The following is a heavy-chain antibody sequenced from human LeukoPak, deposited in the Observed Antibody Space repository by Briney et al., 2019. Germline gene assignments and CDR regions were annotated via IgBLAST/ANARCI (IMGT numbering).Heavy chain of an antibody. J-gene: IGHJ4*02. CDR1: GFTFSSYW. CDR2: IKEDGSER. D-gene: IGHD3-16*01. Sequence: PGGSLRLSCAASGFTFSSYWMTWVRQAPGKGLEWVANIKEDGSERYCVDSVKGRFTISRDNAKNSLYLQMNSLRAEDTAVYYCALGVYYFDYWGQGTLVTVSS. CDR3: ALGVYYFDY. V-gene: IGHV3-7*01.